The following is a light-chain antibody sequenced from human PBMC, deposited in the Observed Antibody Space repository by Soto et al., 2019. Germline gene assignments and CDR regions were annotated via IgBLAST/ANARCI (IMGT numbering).Light chain of an antibody. V-gene: IGLV1-40*01. Sequence: QSVLTQPPSVSGAPGQRVTISCTGTNSNIGAGYDVHWYQQFPGTTPKLLIYGKTNRPSGVPDRFSASQSVTSASLAITGLQAEDEADYYCQSYDRSISGWVFGGGTQLTVL. CDR2: GKT. J-gene: IGLJ3*02. CDR1: NSNIGAGYD. CDR3: QSYDRSISGWV.